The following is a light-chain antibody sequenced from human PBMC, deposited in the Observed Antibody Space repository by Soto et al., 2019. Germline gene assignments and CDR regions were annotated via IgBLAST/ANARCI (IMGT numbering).Light chain of an antibody. Sequence: DIQLTQSPSFLSASVGDRVTITCRASQGISSYFAWYQQKPGKAPKLLIYATSTLQSGVPSRFSGSGSGTDFTLTISSLQTAYVATYFYQQLKSHPTYTFGQGTKVDIK. CDR2: ATS. V-gene: IGKV1-9*01. CDR3: QQLKSHPTYT. CDR1: QGISSY. J-gene: IGKJ2*01.